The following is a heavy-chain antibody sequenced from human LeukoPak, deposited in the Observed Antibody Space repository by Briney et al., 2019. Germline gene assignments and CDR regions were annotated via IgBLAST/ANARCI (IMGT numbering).Heavy chain of an antibody. CDR2: IIPIFGTA. CDR1: GGTFSSYA. V-gene: IGHV1-69*06. Sequence: EASVKVSCKASGGTFSSYAISWVRQAPGQGLEWMGGIIPIFGTANYAQKFQGGVTVTADKSTSTAYMELSSLRSEDTAVYYCARESLNAGFDYWGQGTLVTVSS. D-gene: IGHD2-8*01. CDR3: ARESLNAGFDY. J-gene: IGHJ4*02.